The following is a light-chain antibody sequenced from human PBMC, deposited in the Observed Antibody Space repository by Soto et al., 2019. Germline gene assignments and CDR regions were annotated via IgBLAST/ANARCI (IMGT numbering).Light chain of an antibody. CDR3: QQYGSSPIT. J-gene: IGKJ5*01. CDR1: QSVNTNY. Sequence: EIVLTQFLGTLSLSPGERATLSCRASQSVNTNYLAWYQQKSGQAPRLLIYGASSRATGIPDRFSGSGSGTDFTLTISRLEPEDFAAYFCQQYGSSPITFGQGTRLEIK. CDR2: GAS. V-gene: IGKV3-20*01.